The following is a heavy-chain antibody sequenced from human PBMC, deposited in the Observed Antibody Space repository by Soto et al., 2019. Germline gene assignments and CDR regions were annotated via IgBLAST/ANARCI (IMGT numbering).Heavy chain of an antibody. J-gene: IGHJ6*02. CDR2: IKQDGSEK. Sequence: HPGGSLRLSCAASGFTFSSYWMSWVRQAPGKGLEWVANIKQDGSEKYYVDSVKGRFTISRDNAKNSLYLQMNSLRAEDTAVYYCARDLYSNYYGMDVWGQGTTVTVSS. D-gene: IGHD4-4*01. CDR3: ARDLYSNYYGMDV. V-gene: IGHV3-7*03. CDR1: GFTFSSYW.